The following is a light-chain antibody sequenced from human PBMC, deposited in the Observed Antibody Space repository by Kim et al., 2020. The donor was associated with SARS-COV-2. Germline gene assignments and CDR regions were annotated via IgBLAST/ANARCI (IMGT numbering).Light chain of an antibody. CDR1: SGSIASNY. V-gene: IGLV6-57*01. J-gene: IGLJ3*02. CDR2: EDN. CDR3: QSYDSSLWV. Sequence: GKTVTISCTRRSGSIASNYVQWYQQRTGSSHPTVIYEDNQRPSGVPDRFSGSIDSSSNSAPLTISGLKTEDEADYYCQSYDSSLWVFGGGTQLTVL.